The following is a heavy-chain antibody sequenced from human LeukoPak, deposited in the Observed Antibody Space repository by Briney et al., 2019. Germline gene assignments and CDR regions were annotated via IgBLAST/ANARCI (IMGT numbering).Heavy chain of an antibody. V-gene: IGHV4-39*07. Sequence: SETLSLTCTVPGGSISSSSYYWGWIRQPPGKGLEWIGSIYYSGSTYYNPSLKSRVTISVDTSKNQFSLKLSSVTAADTAVYYCAREGWLRVATIDRRSEGPLFDPWGQGTLVTVSS. CDR2: IYYSGST. CDR1: GGSISSSSYY. CDR3: AREGWLRVATIDRRSEGPLFDP. D-gene: IGHD5-12*01. J-gene: IGHJ5*02.